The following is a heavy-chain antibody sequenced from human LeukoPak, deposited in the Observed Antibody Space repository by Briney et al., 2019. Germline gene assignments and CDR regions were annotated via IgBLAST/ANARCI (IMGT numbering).Heavy chain of an antibody. J-gene: IGHJ4*02. V-gene: IGHV4-39*01. Sequence: SETLSLTCNVSGDSISSSSYYWGWIRQPPGKGLEWIGSIYYSGSTYYNPSLKSRVTISVDTSKNQFSLKLSSVTAADTAVYYCARPGFCSSTSCESAQIDYWGQGTLVTVSS. CDR1: GDSISSSSYY. CDR3: ARPGFCSSTSCESAQIDY. D-gene: IGHD2-2*01. CDR2: IYYSGST.